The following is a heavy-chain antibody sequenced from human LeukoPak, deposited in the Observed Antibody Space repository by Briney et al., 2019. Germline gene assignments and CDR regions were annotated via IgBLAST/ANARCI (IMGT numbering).Heavy chain of an antibody. CDR2: ISYDGSNK. D-gene: IGHD4-11*01. J-gene: IGHJ6*02. CDR1: GFTFSSYA. Sequence: GGSLRLSCAASGFTFSSYAMHWVRQAPGKGLEWVAVISYDGSNKYYADSVKGRFTISRDNSKNTLYLQMNSLRAEDTAVYYCAKGTTVTAYYYGMDVWGQGTTVTVSS. V-gene: IGHV3-30-3*01. CDR3: AKGTTVTAYYYGMDV.